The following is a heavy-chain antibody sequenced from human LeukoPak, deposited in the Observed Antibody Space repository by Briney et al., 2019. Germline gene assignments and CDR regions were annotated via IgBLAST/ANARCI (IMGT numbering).Heavy chain of an antibody. D-gene: IGHD1-1*01. V-gene: IGHV3-7*01. CDR1: GFTFSSYW. J-gene: IGHJ4*02. CDR3: ARDTAGNDY. CDR2: INQDGSEK. Sequence: PGGSLRLSCAASGFTFSSYWMGWVRQAPGRGLEWVAKINQDGSEKYYVDSVKGRFTISRDNAKISLYLQMSSLRAEDTAVYYCARDTAGNDYWGQGTLVTVSS.